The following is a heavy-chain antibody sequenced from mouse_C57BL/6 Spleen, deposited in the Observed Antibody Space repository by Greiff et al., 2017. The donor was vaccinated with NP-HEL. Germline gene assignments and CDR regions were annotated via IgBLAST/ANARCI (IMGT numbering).Heavy chain of an antibody. J-gene: IGHJ2*01. CDR3: ARDGITTVVLDY. Sequence: QVQLKQPGAELVRPGSSVKLSCKASGYTFTSYWMHWVKQRPIQGLEWIGNIDPSDSETHYNQKFKDKATLTVDKSSSTAYMQLSSLTSEDSAVYYCARDGITTVVLDYWGQGTTLTVSS. D-gene: IGHD1-1*01. CDR1: GYTFTSYW. CDR2: IDPSDSET. V-gene: IGHV1-52*01.